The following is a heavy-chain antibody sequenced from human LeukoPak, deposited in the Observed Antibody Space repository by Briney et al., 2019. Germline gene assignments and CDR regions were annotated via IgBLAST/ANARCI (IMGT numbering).Heavy chain of an antibody. V-gene: IGHV4-4*07. CDR2: IYTTGST. J-gene: IGHJ4*02. CDR3: ARRIVVTWGFDY. D-gene: IGHD4-23*01. CDR1: GGSISSYY. Sequence: SETLSLTCTVSGGSISSYYWSWVRQPAGKGLEWIGRIYTTGSTNYNPSLKSRVTMSIDTSKTQFSLKLNSVTAADTAVYYCARRIVVTWGFDYWGQGTLVTVSS.